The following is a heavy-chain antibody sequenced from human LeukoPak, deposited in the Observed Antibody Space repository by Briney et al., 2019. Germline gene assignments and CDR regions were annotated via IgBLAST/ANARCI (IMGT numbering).Heavy chain of an antibody. J-gene: IGHJ4*02. D-gene: IGHD6-19*01. CDR2: INSDGSNT. CDR1: GLTFDDYA. V-gene: IGHV3-74*01. Sequence: GGSRRLSCAASGLTFDDYAMHWVRQAPGKGLEWVSRINSDGSNTNYADSVQGRFTISRDNAKNTLYLQMNSLRAEDTAVYYCVRGSSGWYGQDYWGQGTLVTVSS. CDR3: VRGSSGWYGQDY.